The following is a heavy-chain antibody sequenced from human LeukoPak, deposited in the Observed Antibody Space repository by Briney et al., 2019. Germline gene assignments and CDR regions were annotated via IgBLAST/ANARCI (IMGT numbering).Heavy chain of an antibody. CDR3: ATAPGWSGGTYFDY. J-gene: IGHJ4*02. Sequence: ASVKVSYKVSGYTLTELSMHWVRQAPGKGLEWMGGFDPEDGETIYAQKFQGRVTMTEDTSTDTAYMELSSLRSEDTAVYYCATAPGWSGGTYFDYWGQGTLVTVSS. D-gene: IGHD3-10*01. CDR1: GYTLTELS. CDR2: FDPEDGET. V-gene: IGHV1-24*01.